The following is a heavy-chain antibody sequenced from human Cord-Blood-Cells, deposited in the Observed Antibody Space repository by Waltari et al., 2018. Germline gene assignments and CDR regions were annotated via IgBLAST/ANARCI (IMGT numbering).Heavy chain of an antibody. J-gene: IGHJ5*02. Sequence: QVQLQESGPGLVKPSQTLSLTCTVSGGSISSGGYYWSWIRQHPGKGLEWIGYIYYSGSTYYNPSLESRVTISVDTSKNQFSLKLSSVTAADTAVYYWARLTMVRGVINWFDPWGQGTLVTVSS. CDR2: IYYSGST. CDR1: GGSISSGGYY. V-gene: IGHV4-31*03. D-gene: IGHD3-10*01. CDR3: ARLTMVRGVINWFDP.